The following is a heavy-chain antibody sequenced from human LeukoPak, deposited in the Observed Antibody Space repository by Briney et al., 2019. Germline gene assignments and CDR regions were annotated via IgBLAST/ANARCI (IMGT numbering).Heavy chain of an antibody. Sequence: ASVKVSCTASGYTFTGYYMHWVRQAPGQGLEWMGWINPNNGGTNYAQKFQGWVTMTRGTSISTAYMEVRRLKSDDTAVYYCARDRHSGNYYLDSWGQGTLVTVSS. CDR1: GYTFTGYY. CDR2: INPNNGGT. V-gene: IGHV1-2*04. CDR3: ARDRHSGNYYLDS. D-gene: IGHD1-26*01. J-gene: IGHJ4*02.